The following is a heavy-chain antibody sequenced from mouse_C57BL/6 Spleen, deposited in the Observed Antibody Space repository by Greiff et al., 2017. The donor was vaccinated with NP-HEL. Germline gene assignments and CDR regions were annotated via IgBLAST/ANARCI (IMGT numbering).Heavy chain of an antibody. Sequence: QVQLQQSGTELVKPGASVKLSFTSYWMHWVKQRPGQGLEWIGNINPSNGGTNYNEKFKSKTTLTVDKSSSTAYMQLSSLTSEDSAVYYCARDYGSSYYYAMDYWGQGTSVTVSS. J-gene: IGHJ4*01. CDR2: INPSNGGT. V-gene: IGHV1-53*01. CDR1: TSYW. CDR3: ARDYGSSYYYAMDY. D-gene: IGHD1-1*01.